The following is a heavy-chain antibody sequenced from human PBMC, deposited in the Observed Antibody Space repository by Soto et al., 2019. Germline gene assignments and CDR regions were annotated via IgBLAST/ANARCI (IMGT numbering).Heavy chain of an antibody. Sequence: QVQLQESGPGLVKPSQTLSLTCTVSGDSISRNGYFWTWIRQHPGKGLEWIGYIYYSGSSYYNPSLKSRVIISVDTSKNQFSLNLTAVTAADTAVYYCARDTMLRGPGYYYAMDVWGQGTTVTVSS. V-gene: IGHV4-31*03. CDR3: ARDTMLRGPGYYYAMDV. J-gene: IGHJ6*02. CDR1: GDSISRNGYF. CDR2: IYYSGSS. D-gene: IGHD3-10*01.